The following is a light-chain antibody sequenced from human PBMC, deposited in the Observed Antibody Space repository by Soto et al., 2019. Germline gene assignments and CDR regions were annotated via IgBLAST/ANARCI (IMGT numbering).Light chain of an antibody. CDR1: HSVSSSY. CDR3: QQYGSSPPIT. Sequence: EIVLTQSPGTLSLSPGERGTLSCRASHSVSSSYLAWYQQKPGQAPRLLIYGASSRATGIPDRFSGSGSGTDFTLTISRLEPEDFAVYYCQQYGSSPPITFGQGTRLEIK. V-gene: IGKV3-20*01. CDR2: GAS. J-gene: IGKJ5*01.